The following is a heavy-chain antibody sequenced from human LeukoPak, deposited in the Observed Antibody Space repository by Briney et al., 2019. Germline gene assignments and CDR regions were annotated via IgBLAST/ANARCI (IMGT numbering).Heavy chain of an antibody. J-gene: IGHJ3*02. V-gene: IGHV1-18*01. Sequence: ASVKVSCKVSGYTLTELSMHWVRQAPGQGLEWMGWISAYNGNTNYAQKLQGRVTMTTDTSTSTAYMELRSLRSDDTAMYYCARAGGHYDILTGNAFDIWGQGTMVTVSS. CDR3: ARAGGHYDILTGNAFDI. D-gene: IGHD3-9*01. CDR2: ISAYNGNT. CDR1: GYTLTELS.